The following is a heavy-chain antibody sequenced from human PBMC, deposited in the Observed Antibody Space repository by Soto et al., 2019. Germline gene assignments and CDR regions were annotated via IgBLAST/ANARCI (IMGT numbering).Heavy chain of an antibody. Sequence: ASVKVSCKASGYTFTSYAMHWVRQAPGQRLEWMGWINAGNGNTKYSQKFQGRVTITRDTSASTAYMELSSLRSEDTAVYYCARVALIGVTLDDYWGQGTLVTVSS. CDR2: INAGNGNT. D-gene: IGHD2-21*01. CDR3: ARVALIGVTLDDY. V-gene: IGHV1-3*01. J-gene: IGHJ4*02. CDR1: GYTFTSYA.